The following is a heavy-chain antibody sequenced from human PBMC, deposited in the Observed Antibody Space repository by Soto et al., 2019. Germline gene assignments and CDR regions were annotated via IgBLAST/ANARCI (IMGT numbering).Heavy chain of an antibody. J-gene: IGHJ6*02. CDR2: IYYSGST. Sequence: SETLSLTCTVSGGSISSGGYYWSWIRQHPGKGLEWIGYIYYSGSTYYNPSLKSRVTISVDTSKNQFSLKLSSVTAADTAVYYCARAFSTSIAALYGMDVWGQGTTVTVSS. V-gene: IGHV4-31*03. CDR1: GGSISSGGYY. D-gene: IGHD6-6*01. CDR3: ARAFSTSIAALYGMDV.